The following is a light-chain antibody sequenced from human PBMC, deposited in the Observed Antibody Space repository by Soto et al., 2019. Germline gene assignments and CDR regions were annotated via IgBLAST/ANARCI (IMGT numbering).Light chain of an antibody. J-gene: IGKJ2*01. CDR3: QQANSFPHS. CDR1: QGISTW. V-gene: IGKV1-12*01. Sequence: DIQMTQSPSSVSASVGDRVTITCRASQGISTWLAWYQQKPGKAPKLLMYAASTLESGVPSRFSGSGSGTEFTLTISSLQPEYSATYYCQQANSFPHSFGQGTILEIK. CDR2: AAS.